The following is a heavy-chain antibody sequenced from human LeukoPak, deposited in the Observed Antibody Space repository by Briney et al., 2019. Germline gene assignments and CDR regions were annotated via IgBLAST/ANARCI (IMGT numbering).Heavy chain of an antibody. CDR1: GFAFSSSW. V-gene: IGHV3-7*05. Sequence: GGSLRLSCVASGFAFSSSWVAWVRQAPGKGLEWVANMNPDGSTKNYVDSVRGRFTISRDNAKNSLYLQMNSLRVDDTAVYYCARDSGYSAFDYWGQGTLVTVSS. CDR2: MNPDGSTK. CDR3: ARDSGYSAFDY. J-gene: IGHJ4*02. D-gene: IGHD5-12*01.